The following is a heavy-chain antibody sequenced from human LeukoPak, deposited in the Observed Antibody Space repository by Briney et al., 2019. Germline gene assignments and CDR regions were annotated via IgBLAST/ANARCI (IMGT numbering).Heavy chain of an antibody. CDR3: ASSPPTMSSGY. Sequence: GGSLRLSCAASGFTFSSYSMNWVRQAPGKGLEWVSSISSSSSYIYYADSVKGRFTISRDNAKNSLYLQMNSLRAEDTAVYYCASSPPTMSSGYWGQGTLVTVSS. CDR1: GFTFSSYS. CDR2: ISSSSSYI. J-gene: IGHJ4*02. V-gene: IGHV3-21*01. D-gene: IGHD3-22*01.